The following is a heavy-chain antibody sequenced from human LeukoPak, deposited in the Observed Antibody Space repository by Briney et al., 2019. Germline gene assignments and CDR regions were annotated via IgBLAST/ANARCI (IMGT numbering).Heavy chain of an antibody. D-gene: IGHD5-24*01. Sequence: PSETLSLTCTVSGGSISSYYWSWIRQPPGKGLEWIGYIYYSGSTNYNPSLKSRVTISVDTSKNQFSLKLSSVTAADTAVYYCAGLPKGDGYNYPYYYYYYGMDVWGQGTTVTVSS. CDR2: IYYSGST. J-gene: IGHJ6*02. CDR3: AGLPKGDGYNYPYYYYYYGMDV. CDR1: GGSISSYY. V-gene: IGHV4-59*01.